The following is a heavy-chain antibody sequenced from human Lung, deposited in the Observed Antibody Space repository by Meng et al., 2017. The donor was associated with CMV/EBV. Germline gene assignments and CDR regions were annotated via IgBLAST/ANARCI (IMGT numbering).Heavy chain of an antibody. CDR2: IYYTGST. CDR1: GGSISSCDYY. D-gene: IGHD2-15*01. CDR3: ARVGGCSGGGCYHRLFDY. Sequence: QVLWTQSGPGLVKLSQTLSPTCPVSGGSISSCDYYRRWIRQPPGKGLEWIGYIYYTGSTYYNPSLKSRVIISVDTSKNQFSLKLNSVTAADTAVYYCARVGGCSGGGCYHRLFDYWGQGTLVTVSS. V-gene: IGHV4-30-4*01. J-gene: IGHJ4*02.